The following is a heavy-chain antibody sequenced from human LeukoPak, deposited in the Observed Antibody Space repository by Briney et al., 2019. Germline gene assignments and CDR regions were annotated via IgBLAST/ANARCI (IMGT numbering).Heavy chain of an antibody. Sequence: SETLSLTCTVSGVSISSYYWSWIRQPPGKGLEWIGYIYYSGSTNYNPSLKSRVTISVDTSKNQFSLKLSSVTAADTAVYYCAREAGGSRDFDYWGQGTLVTVSS. J-gene: IGHJ4*02. CDR3: AREAGGSRDFDY. D-gene: IGHD3-16*01. V-gene: IGHV4-59*01. CDR1: GVSISSYY. CDR2: IYYSGST.